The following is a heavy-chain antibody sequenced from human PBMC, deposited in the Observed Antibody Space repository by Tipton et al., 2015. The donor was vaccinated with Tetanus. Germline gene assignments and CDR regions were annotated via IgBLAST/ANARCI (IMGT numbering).Heavy chain of an antibody. D-gene: IGHD3-10*01. CDR2: IWYDGSNK. CDR3: ARSGSGTNYYYYGMDV. J-gene: IGHJ6*02. V-gene: IGHV3-33*01. Sequence: SLRLSCAASGFTFSSYGMHWVRQAPGKGLEWVAVIWYDGSNKYYADSVKGRLTISRDNSKNTLYLQMNSPRAEDTAVYYCARSGSGTNYYYYGMDVWGQGTTVTVSS. CDR1: GFTFSSYG.